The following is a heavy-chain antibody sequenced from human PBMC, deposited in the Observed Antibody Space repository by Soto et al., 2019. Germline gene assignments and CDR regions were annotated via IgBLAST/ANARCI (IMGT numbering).Heavy chain of an antibody. J-gene: IGHJ5*02. V-gene: IGHV1-24*01. CDR3: EKIITIYGVAYWFDP. D-gene: IGHD3-3*01. CDR1: GYTLTELS. CDR2: FDPEDGET. Sequence: GASVKVSCKVSGYTLTELSMHWVRQAPGKGLEWMGGFDPEDGETIYAQKFQGRVTMTEDTSTDTAYMELSSLRSEDTAVNYCEKIITIYGVAYWFDPWGQGTLVTVSS.